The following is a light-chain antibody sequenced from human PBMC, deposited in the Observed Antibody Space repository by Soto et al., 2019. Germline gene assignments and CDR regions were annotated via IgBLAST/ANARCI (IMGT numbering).Light chain of an antibody. V-gene: IGKV1-33*01. J-gene: IGKJ4*01. CDR2: DVS. Sequence: IQMTQSPSSLSASVGDRVTITCQASQDISIYLNWYQQKPGKVPEVLIFDVSNLKAGVPSRFTGTRSGTVFTFVISNLQPEDIATYYCQQYDSLPLTFGGGTKVELK. CDR1: QDISIY. CDR3: QQYDSLPLT.